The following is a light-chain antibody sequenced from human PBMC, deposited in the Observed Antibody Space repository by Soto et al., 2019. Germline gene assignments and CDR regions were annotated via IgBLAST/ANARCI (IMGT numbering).Light chain of an antibody. CDR3: QQYGSSPKT. CDR2: GAS. J-gene: IGKJ1*01. CDR1: QSVSSY. Sequence: IVMTPSPATLSLSPGERATLSCRASQSVSSYLAWYQQKPGQAPRLLIYGASSRATGIPDRFSGSGSGTDFTLTISRLEPEDFAVFYCQQYGSSPKTFGQGTKVDIK. V-gene: IGKV3-20*01.